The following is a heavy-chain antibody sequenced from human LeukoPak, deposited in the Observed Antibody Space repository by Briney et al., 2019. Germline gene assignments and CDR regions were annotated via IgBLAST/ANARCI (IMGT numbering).Heavy chain of an antibody. J-gene: IGHJ4*02. CDR2: IYHTGST. CDR3: ARLRNYDFDY. CDR1: GGSFSGYY. V-gene: IGHV4-59*12. D-gene: IGHD1-7*01. Sequence: SETLSLTCAVYGGSFSGYYWSWIRQPPGKGPEWIGYIYHTGSTKYNPSFKSRVIISVDKSKNQFSLKLSSVTAADTAAYYCARLRNYDFDYWGQGTLVTVSS.